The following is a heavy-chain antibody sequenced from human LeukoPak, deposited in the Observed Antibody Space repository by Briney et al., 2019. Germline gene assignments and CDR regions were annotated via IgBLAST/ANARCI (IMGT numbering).Heavy chain of an antibody. D-gene: IGHD2-2*01. Sequence: GGSLKISCKGFGYNFTSYWIDWVRQSSGKGLEWIGIIYYGDSDTRYSPSFQGQVTISADKSISTAYLQWSSLKASDTAMYYCARRWYCSSTSCTDAFDIWGQGTMVTVSS. V-gene: IGHV5-51*01. CDR1: GYNFTSYW. J-gene: IGHJ3*02. CDR2: IYYGDSDT. CDR3: ARRWYCSSTSCTDAFDI.